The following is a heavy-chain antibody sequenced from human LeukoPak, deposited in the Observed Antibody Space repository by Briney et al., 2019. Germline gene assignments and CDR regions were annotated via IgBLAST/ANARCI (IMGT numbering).Heavy chain of an antibody. CDR1: GGTFSSYA. V-gene: IGHV1-69*13. CDR2: IIPIFGTA. Sequence: ASVKVSCKASGGTFSSYAISWVRQAPGQGLEWMGGIIPIFGTANYAQKFQGRVTITADESTSTAYMELSSLRSEDTAVYYCARGAGVQDAYYYYYMDVWGKGTTVTVSS. CDR3: ARGAGVQDAYYYYYMDV. J-gene: IGHJ6*03. D-gene: IGHD3-10*01.